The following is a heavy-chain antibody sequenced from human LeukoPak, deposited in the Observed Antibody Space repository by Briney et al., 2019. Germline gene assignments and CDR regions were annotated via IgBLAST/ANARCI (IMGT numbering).Heavy chain of an antibody. V-gene: IGHV4-59*12. CDR1: GDSFSYFY. D-gene: IGHD4-17*01. Sequence: SETLSLTCTVSGDSFSYFYWSWIRQPPGKGLEWIGYIYNSGSTNYNPSLKSRVTMSVDTSKNQFSLKLSSVTAADTAVYYCARGPTTVTRAFDYWGQGTLVTVSS. CDR2: IYNSGST. CDR3: ARGPTTVTRAFDY. J-gene: IGHJ4*02.